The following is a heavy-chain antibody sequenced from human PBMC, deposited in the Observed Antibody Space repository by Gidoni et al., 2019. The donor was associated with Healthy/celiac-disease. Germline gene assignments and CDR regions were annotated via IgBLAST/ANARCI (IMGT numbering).Heavy chain of an antibody. CDR3: AKGPLAAAGTVIDY. CDR2: ISGSGGST. Sequence: RLSCAASGFAFSSYAMSWVRQAPGKGLEWVTAISGSGGSTYYADSVKGRFTISRDNSKNTLYLQMNSLRAEDTAVYYCAKGPLAAAGTVIDYWGQGTLVTVSS. CDR1: GFAFSSYA. V-gene: IGHV3-23*01. D-gene: IGHD6-13*01. J-gene: IGHJ4*02.